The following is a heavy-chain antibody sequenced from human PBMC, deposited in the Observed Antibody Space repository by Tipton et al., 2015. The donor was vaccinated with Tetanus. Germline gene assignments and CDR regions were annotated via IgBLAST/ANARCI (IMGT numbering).Heavy chain of an antibody. J-gene: IGHJ5*02. CDR2: IYYSGST. D-gene: IGHD2-2*01. V-gene: IGHV4-39*01. CDR3: ARAPGVVVPAVWFDP. CDR1: GGSISSSSYY. Sequence: TLSLTCTVSGGSISSSSYYWGWIRQPPGKGLEWIGSIYYSGSTYYNPSLKSRVTISVDTSKNQFSLKLSSVTAADTAVYYCARAPGVVVPAVWFDPWGQGTLVPVSS.